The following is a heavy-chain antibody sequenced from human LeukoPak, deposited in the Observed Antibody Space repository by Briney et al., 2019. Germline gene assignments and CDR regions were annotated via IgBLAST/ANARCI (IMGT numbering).Heavy chain of an antibody. CDR1: GGSFRAYY. J-gene: IGHJ4*02. V-gene: IGHV4-34*01. CDR2: INQSGRT. Sequence: SETLSLTCAVYGGSFRAYYWSWIRQPPGEGLEWIGDINQSGRTNYNPSLKSRVIISVDTSKNQFSLTLLSVTAADTAVYYCASSDPFSSTWNPAYSFDYWDQGTLVTVSS. D-gene: IGHD6-13*01. CDR3: ASSDPFSSTWNPAYSFDY.